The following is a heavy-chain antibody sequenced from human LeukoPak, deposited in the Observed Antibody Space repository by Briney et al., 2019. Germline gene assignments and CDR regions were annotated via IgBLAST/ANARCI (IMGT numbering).Heavy chain of an antibody. V-gene: IGHV3-23*01. CDR3: AKERDNYPNNWFDP. J-gene: IGHJ5*02. CDR1: GFTFSTYA. Sequence: GGSLRLSCAASGFTFSTYAMSWVRQAPGKGLEWVSAISNSATETYYADSVKGRFTISRDNSRDTLYLQMNSLRGDDTAVYYCAKERDNYPNNWFDPWGQRALGTVSS. D-gene: IGHD5-24*01. CDR2: ISNSATET.